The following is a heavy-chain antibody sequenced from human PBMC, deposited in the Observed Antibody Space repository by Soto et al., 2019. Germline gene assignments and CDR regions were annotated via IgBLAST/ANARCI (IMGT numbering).Heavy chain of an antibody. J-gene: IGHJ5*02. CDR1: GGSISSSY. V-gene: IGHV4-59*01. CDR3: ARDKYCSGGSCRKNWFDP. D-gene: IGHD2-15*01. CDR2: IYDDGSA. Sequence: ASETLSLTCTVSGGSISSSYWSWIRQPPGKGLEWLAYIYDDGSANYNPSLKSRATISLDMSKKQFSLKLTSVTAADTAVYYCARDKYCSGGSCRKNWFDPWGQGTLVTVSS.